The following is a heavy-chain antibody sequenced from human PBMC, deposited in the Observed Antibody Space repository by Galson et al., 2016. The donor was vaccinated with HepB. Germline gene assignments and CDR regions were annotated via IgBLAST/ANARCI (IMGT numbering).Heavy chain of an antibody. CDR2: INPNSGGT. V-gene: IGHV1-2*04. Sequence: VKVSCKASGYTFTGYYMHWVRQAPGQGLEWMGWINPNSGGTNYAQKFQGWVTMTRDTSISTAYMELSRLRSDDTAVYYCARDRRISNYGGFGYWGQGTLVTVSS. D-gene: IGHD4-11*01. CDR1: GYTFTGYY. CDR3: ARDRRISNYGGFGY. J-gene: IGHJ4*02.